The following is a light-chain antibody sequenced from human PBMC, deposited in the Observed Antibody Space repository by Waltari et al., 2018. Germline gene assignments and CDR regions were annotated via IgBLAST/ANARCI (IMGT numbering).Light chain of an antibody. V-gene: IGLV2-14*01. Sequence: QSALTQPASVSGSPGQSITISCTGTSSYVGGYTYVSWYQQHPGKAPKLMIYEVSNRPSGVSNRFSGSKSGNTASLTISGLQAEDEADYYCSSYTSSSTLGVFGGGTELTVL. CDR2: EVS. CDR3: SSYTSSSTLGV. J-gene: IGLJ2*01. CDR1: SSYVGGYTY.